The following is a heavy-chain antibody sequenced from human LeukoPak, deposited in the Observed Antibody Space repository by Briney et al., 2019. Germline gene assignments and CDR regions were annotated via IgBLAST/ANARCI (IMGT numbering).Heavy chain of an antibody. CDR2: ITGTDAST. CDR3: AKTPGQRRPSECDY. Sequence: GGSLRLSCEASEFILSSYAMSWVRQAPGKGLEWVSSITGTDASTFYADSVKGRFTISRDNPKNTLYLQMNSLRAEDTAVYYCAKTPGQRRPSECDYWGQGTLVTVSS. J-gene: IGHJ4*02. D-gene: IGHD6-25*01. CDR1: EFILSSYA. V-gene: IGHV3-23*01.